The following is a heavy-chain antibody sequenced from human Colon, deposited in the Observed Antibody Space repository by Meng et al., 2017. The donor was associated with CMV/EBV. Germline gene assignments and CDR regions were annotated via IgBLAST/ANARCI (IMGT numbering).Heavy chain of an antibody. CDR1: GFTFNTFW. J-gene: IGHJ3*01. D-gene: IGHD4-11*01. V-gene: IGHV3-7*01. CDR2: IKEDGRGQ. Sequence: GESLKISCAASGFTFNTFWMTWVRQAPGKGLEWVANIKEDGRGQWYVDSVKGRCTISRDNARNSLYLQIHSLRVEDTAVYYCARDPYIKAFDLWGQGTMVTVSS. CDR3: ARDPYIKAFDL.